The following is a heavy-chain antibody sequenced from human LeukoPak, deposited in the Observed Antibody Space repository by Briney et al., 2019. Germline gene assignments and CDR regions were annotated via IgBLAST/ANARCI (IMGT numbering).Heavy chain of an antibody. CDR2: IIPIFGTA. V-gene: IGHV1-69*05. J-gene: IGHJ4*02. D-gene: IGHD5-18*01. Sequence: ASVKVSCKASGGTFSSYAISWVRQAPGQGLEWMGGIIPIFGTANYAQKFQGRVTITTDESTSTAYMELSSLRSEDTAVYYCARDLTLGYSYGYFDYWGQGTLVTVSS. CDR3: ARDLTLGYSYGYFDY. CDR1: GGTFSSYA.